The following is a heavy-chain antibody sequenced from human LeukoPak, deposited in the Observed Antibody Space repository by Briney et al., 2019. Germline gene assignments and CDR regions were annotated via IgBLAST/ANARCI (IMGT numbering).Heavy chain of an antibody. J-gene: IGHJ5*02. V-gene: IGHV1-8*01. CDR2: MNPNSGNT. CDR3: SRGGKTRNWFDP. Sequence: IGWMNPNSGNTGYAQKFQGRVTMTRNNSISTAYMELSSLRYEDTAVYYCSRGGKTRNWFDPWGQGTLVTVSS.